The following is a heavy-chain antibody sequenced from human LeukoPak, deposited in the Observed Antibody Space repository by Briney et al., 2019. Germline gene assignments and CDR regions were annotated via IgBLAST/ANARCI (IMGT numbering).Heavy chain of an antibody. CDR2: ISSSSSYI. CDR3: ARAPRSPGHYFDY. Sequence: GGSLRLSCAASGFTFSSYSMNWVRQAPGKGLEWVSSISSSSSYIYYADSVKGRFTISRDNAKNSLYLQMNSLRAEDTAVYYCARAPRSPGHYFDYWGLGTLVTVSS. V-gene: IGHV3-21*01. J-gene: IGHJ4*02. CDR1: GFTFSSYS.